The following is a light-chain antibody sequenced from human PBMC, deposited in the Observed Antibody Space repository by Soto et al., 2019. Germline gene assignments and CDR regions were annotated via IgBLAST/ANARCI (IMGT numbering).Light chain of an antibody. CDR2: GAS. Sequence: IVMTHSPSTLSVSPLERATLSFMAIQSVISNLSLYQQKPGQAPRLLIYGASTRATGIPARFSGSGSGTDFTLTISRLEPEDFAVYFCQHYGNSLWTFGQGTKV. J-gene: IGKJ1*01. CDR1: QSVISN. V-gene: IGKV3-15*01. CDR3: QHYGNSLWT.